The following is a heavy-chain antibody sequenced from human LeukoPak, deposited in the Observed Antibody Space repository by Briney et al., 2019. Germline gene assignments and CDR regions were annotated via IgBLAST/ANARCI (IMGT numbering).Heavy chain of an antibody. D-gene: IGHD3-3*01. V-gene: IGHV3-7*01. CDR2: IKKDGSET. CDR1: GFTFSNYW. Sequence: GGSLRLSCAASGFTFSNYWMSWVRQAPGKGLEWVASIKKDGSETYYVDSVRGRFTISRDDAKRSLYVQMNSLRADDTSVYYCARSTNLGVVVLDGFDVWGQGTMVTVSS. CDR3: ARSTNLGVVVLDGFDV. J-gene: IGHJ3*01.